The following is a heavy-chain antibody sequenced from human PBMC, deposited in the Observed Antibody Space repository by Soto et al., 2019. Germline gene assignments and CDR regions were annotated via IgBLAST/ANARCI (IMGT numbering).Heavy chain of an antibody. J-gene: IGHJ4*02. CDR2: ISGSGGST. Sequence: GGSLRLSCAASGFTFSSYAMSWVRQAPGKGLEWVSAISGSGGSTYYADSVKGRFTISRDNSKNTLDLQMNSLRAEDAAVYYCAKDERGATAGKFDYWGQGTLVTVSS. CDR3: AKDERGATAGKFDY. CDR1: GFTFSSYA. V-gene: IGHV3-23*01. D-gene: IGHD6-13*01.